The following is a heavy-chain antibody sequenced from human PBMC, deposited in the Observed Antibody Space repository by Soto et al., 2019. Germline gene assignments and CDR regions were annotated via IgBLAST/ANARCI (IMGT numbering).Heavy chain of an antibody. J-gene: IGHJ3*02. V-gene: IGHV3-21*01. CDR3: AREFEYRLGYSYGATDDAFDI. Sequence: GGSLRLSCAASGFTFSSYSMNWVRQAPGKGLEWVSSISSSSSYIYYADSVKGRFTISRDNAKNSLYLQMNSLRAEDTAVYYCAREFEYRLGYSYGATDDAFDIWGQGTMVTVSS. D-gene: IGHD5-18*01. CDR1: GFTFSSYS. CDR2: ISSSSSYI.